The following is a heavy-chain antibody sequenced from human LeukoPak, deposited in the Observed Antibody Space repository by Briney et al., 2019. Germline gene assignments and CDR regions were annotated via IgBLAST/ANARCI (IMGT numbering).Heavy chain of an antibody. CDR2: VRNDGSNK. CDR3: AKGSDSGYHSEGPKN. D-gene: IGHD5-12*01. Sequence: GGSLRLSCAASGFFLSDYGMHWVRQAPGKGLEWVAFVRNDGSNKYYVGSVKGRFTISRDKYKNTLYLQMNSLRAEDTAVYSCAKGSDSGYHSEGPKNWGLGTLVTVSS. CDR1: GFFLSDYG. J-gene: IGHJ4*02. V-gene: IGHV3-30*02.